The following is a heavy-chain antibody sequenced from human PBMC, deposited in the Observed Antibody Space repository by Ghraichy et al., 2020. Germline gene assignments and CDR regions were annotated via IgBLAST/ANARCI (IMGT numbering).Heavy chain of an antibody. Sequence: GGSLRLSCAASGFTFSSYAMSWVRQAPGKGLEWVSAISGSGGSTYYADSVKGRFTISRDNSKNTLYLQMNSLRAEDTAVYYCAKGLGGKWELHWAMGFDYWGQGTLVTVSS. V-gene: IGHV3-23*01. D-gene: IGHD1-26*01. J-gene: IGHJ4*02. CDR3: AKGLGGKWELHWAMGFDY. CDR1: GFTFSSYA. CDR2: ISGSGGST.